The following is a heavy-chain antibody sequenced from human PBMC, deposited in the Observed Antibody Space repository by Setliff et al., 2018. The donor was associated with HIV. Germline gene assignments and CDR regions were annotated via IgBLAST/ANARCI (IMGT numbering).Heavy chain of an antibody. Sequence: GGSLRLSCAASGFAFSNYGMHWVRQAPGKRLEYVSAISNTGDHTYYADSVKGRFTISRDNSKNRLGLQMGSLRAEDMAVYYCARGSCSGCYLSDYWGLGTLVTVSS. V-gene: IGHV3-64*02. CDR3: ARGSCSGCYLSDY. CDR2: ISNTGDHT. J-gene: IGHJ4*02. D-gene: IGHD6-19*01. CDR1: GFAFSNYG.